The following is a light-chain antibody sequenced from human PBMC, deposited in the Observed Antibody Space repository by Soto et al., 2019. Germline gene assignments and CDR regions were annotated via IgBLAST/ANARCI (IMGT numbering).Light chain of an antibody. J-gene: IGKJ1*01. V-gene: IGKV3D-15*01. CDR2: GVY. Sequence: EIVMTQSPTILSVSPGERATLSCRASQSVSSNLAWYQQKPGQAPRLLIYGVYTRAPGIPARFSGSGSGKEFTLNIRSLQSEDFAVYYCQQYNSWPPRTLGQGTKVDIK. CDR1: QSVSSN. CDR3: QQYNSWPPRT.